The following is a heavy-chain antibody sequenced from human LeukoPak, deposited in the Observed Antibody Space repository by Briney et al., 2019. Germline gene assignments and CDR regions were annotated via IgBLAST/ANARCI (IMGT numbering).Heavy chain of an antibody. J-gene: IGHJ4*02. CDR2: IRSKAYGGTT. V-gene: IGHV3-49*04. CDR3: TRDSPSWYSSSRYYFDY. Sequence: GGSLRLSCTASGFTFGDYAMSWVRQAPGKGLEWVGFIRSKAYGGTTEYAASVKGRFTISRDDSKSIAYLQMNSLKTEDTAVYYCTRDSPSWYSSSRYYFDYWGQGTLVTVSS. CDR1: GFTFGDYA. D-gene: IGHD6-6*01.